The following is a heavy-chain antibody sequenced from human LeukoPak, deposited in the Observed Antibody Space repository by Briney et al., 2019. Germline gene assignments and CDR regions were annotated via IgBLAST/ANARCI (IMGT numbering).Heavy chain of an antibody. CDR3: WLEKVVAAYFDS. CDR2: IYSGGIT. J-gene: IGHJ4*02. Sequence: SETLSLTCTVSGGSISSTGSFWGWIRQPPGKGLEGIGSIYSGGITYYNPSLKSRVTSSEDTSKNQFPLKITSMTAADTAIYCGWLEKVVAAYFDSWGQGTLVTVSS. D-gene: IGHD2-15*01. CDR1: GGSISSTGSF. V-gene: IGHV4-39*06.